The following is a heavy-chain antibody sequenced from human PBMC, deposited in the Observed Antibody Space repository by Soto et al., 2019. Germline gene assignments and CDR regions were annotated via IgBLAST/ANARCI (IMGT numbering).Heavy chain of an antibody. D-gene: IGHD1-26*01. CDR2: VIPVSGTP. CDR3: ARDRGSGSYYSVSDYWYFDL. V-gene: IGHV1-69*06. Sequence: QVQLVQSGAEVKKPGSSVKVSCKASGGTFSNYAICWVRQAPGQGLEWLGGVIPVSGTPKYAQKFQDRVLNTDDKSTSIDYREPTSLTSADTAVYFCARDRGSGSYYSVSDYWYFDLWGSGTLVTVSS. CDR1: GGTFSNYA. J-gene: IGHJ2*01.